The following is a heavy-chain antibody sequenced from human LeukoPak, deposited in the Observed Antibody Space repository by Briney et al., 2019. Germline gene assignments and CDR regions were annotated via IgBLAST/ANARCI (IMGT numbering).Heavy chain of an antibody. CDR1: GFTFSSYA. V-gene: IGHV3-23*01. D-gene: IGHD1-26*01. J-gene: IGHJ4*02. CDR2: IRNSGSDT. CDR3: AKVVTSGSYYYFDF. Sequence: GGSLRLSCAASGFTFSSYAMSWVRQAPGKGLEWVSAIRNSGSDTYYPDSVRGRFTISRDNSKNTLSLQMNSQRAEDTAIYYCAKVVTSGSYYYFDFWGQGTLVTVSS.